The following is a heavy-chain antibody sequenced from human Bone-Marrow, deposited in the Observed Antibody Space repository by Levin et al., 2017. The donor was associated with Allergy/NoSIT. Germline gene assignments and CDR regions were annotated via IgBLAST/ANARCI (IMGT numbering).Heavy chain of an antibody. CDR3: ARHGGGFYWYFDL. CDR2: IDPGDSYI. Sequence: GESLKISCKASGYTFTDYWITWVRQMPGRGLEWMGRIDPGDSYINYSPSFQGHVTISADKSISTAYLQWSSLKATDTAMYYCARHGGGFYWYFDLWGRGTLVTVSS. V-gene: IGHV5-10-1*01. CDR1: GYTFTDYW. D-gene: IGHD3-3*01. J-gene: IGHJ2*01.